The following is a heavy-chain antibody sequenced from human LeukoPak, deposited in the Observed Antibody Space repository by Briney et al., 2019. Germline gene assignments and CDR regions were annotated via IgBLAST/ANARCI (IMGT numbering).Heavy chain of an antibody. J-gene: IGHJ4*02. CDR2: IRYDGSNK. CDR3: AKTRIAAAGHFDY. CDR1: GFTFSSYG. V-gene: IGHV3-30*02. D-gene: IGHD6-13*01. Sequence: PGGSLRLSCAASGFTFSSYGMHWVRQAPGKGLEWVAFIRYDGSNKYYADSVKSRFTISRDNSKNTLYLQMNSLRAEDTAVYYCAKTRIAAAGHFDYWGQGTLVTVSS.